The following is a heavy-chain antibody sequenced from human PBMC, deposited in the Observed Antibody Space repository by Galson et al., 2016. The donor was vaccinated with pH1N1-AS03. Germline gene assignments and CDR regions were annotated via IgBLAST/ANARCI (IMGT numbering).Heavy chain of an antibody. CDR1: GITFSTYW. Sequence: SLRLSCAASGITFSTYWMSWVRQAPGKGLEWAANINRNGHLEYVDSVKGRFTISRDMSKKSLYLQMNSLRAEDTAIYYCATKAYSNGWVDYWGQGTLVTVSS. CDR2: INRNGHLE. D-gene: IGHD6-25*01. J-gene: IGHJ4*02. V-gene: IGHV3-7*03. CDR3: ATKAYSNGWVDY.